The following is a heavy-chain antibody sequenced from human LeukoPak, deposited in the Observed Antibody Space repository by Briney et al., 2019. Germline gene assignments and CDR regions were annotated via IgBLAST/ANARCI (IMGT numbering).Heavy chain of an antibody. Sequence: SETLSLTCTVSGGSISSSSYYWGWIRQPPGKGLEWIGSIYYSGSTYYNPSLKSRVTISVDTSKNQFSLKLSSVTAADTAVYYCARPRASRDGYYYYYYMDVWGKGTTVTVSS. V-gene: IGHV4-39*01. CDR2: IYYSGST. CDR1: GGSISSSSYY. D-gene: IGHD5-24*01. CDR3: ARPRASRDGYYYYYYMDV. J-gene: IGHJ6*03.